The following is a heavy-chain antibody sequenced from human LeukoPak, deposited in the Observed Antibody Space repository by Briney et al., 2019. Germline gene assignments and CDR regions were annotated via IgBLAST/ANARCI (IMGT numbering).Heavy chain of an antibody. CDR2: IIPIFGTA. CDR1: GGTFSSYA. V-gene: IGHV1-69*13. J-gene: IGHJ6*02. CDR3: ARDIRYFDWSNYYYGMDV. D-gene: IGHD3-9*01. Sequence: SVKVFCKASGGTFSSYAISWVRQAPGQGLEWMGGIIPIFGTANYAQKFQGRVTITADESTSTAHMELSSLRSEDTAVYYCARDIRYFDWSNYYYGMDVWGQGTTVTVSS.